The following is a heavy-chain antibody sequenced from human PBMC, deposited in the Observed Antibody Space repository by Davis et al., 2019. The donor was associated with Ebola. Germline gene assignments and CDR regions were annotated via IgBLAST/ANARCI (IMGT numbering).Heavy chain of an antibody. V-gene: IGHV4-34*01. D-gene: IGHD2-2*01. CDR1: GGSFSGYY. J-gene: IGHJ4*02. Sequence: MPSETLSLTCAVYGGSFSGYYWSWIRQPPGKGLEWLGEINHSGSTNYNPSLKSRVTISVDTSKNQFSLKLSSVTAADTAVYYCASRNKYCSSTSCPRAFDYWGQGTLVTVSS. CDR3: ASRNKYCSSTSCPRAFDY. CDR2: INHSGST.